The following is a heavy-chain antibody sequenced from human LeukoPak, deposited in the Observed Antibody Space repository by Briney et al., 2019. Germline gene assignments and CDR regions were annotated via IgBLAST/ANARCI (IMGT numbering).Heavy chain of an antibody. CDR2: IGTAGDT. Sequence: SGGSLRLSCAASGFTFSNYAMSWVRQAPGKGLEWVSAIGTAGDTYYPGSVKGRFTISRENAKNSLYLQMNSLRAGDTAVYYCARALWSGWGFGELLRPTRGYYYGMDVWGQGTTVTVSS. D-gene: IGHD3-10*01. CDR3: ARALWSGWGFGELLRPTRGYYYGMDV. J-gene: IGHJ6*02. CDR1: GFTFSNYA. V-gene: IGHV3-13*01.